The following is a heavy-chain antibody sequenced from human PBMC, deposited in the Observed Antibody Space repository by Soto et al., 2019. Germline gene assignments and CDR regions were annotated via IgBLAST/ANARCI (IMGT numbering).Heavy chain of an antibody. D-gene: IGHD3-22*01. J-gene: IGHJ4*02. V-gene: IGHV3-15*07. CDR1: SNAW. Sequence: SNAWMNWVRQAPGKGLEWVGRIKSKTDGGTTDYAAPVKGRFTISRDDSKNMLYLQMNSLKTEDTAVYYCTTDTYYYDSSGFDYWGQGTLVTVSS. CDR2: IKSKTDGGTT. CDR3: TTDTYYYDSSGFDY.